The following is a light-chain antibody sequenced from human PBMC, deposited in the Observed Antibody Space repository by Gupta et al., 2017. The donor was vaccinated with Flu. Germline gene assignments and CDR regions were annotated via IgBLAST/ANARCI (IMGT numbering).Light chain of an antibody. J-gene: IGLJ3*02. V-gene: IGLV1-44*01. Sequence: QSVLTQPPSASGTPGQRVTISCSGSTSNIGTNTVTWYQQVPGVAPKLLIYTNDQRPSGVPDRFSGSRSGTSASLAISGLQSEDEADYYCALWDDSLNGWVFGGGTKLTVL. CDR2: TND. CDR3: ALWDDSLNGWV. CDR1: TSNIGTNT.